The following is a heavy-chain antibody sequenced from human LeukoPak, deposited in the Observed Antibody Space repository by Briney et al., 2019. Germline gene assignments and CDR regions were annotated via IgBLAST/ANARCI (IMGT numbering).Heavy chain of an antibody. CDR2: INPSGGST. CDR1: GYTFTSYY. Sequence: ASVKVSCKASGYTFTSYYMHWVRQAPGQGLEWMGIINPSGGSTSYAQKFQGRVTMTRDTSTSTVYMELSSLRSEDTAVYYCARDHAAAGPCGRGRRFDPWGQGTLVTISA. D-gene: IGHD6-13*01. V-gene: IGHV1-46*01. J-gene: IGHJ5*02. CDR3: ARDHAAAGPCGRGRRFDP.